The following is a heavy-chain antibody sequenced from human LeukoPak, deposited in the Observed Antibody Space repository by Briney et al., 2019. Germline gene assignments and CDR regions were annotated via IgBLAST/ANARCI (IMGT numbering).Heavy chain of an antibody. Sequence: PGGSLRLSCAASGFTFSSYAMSWVRQAPGKGLEWVSAISGSGGSTYYADSVKGRFTVSRDNSKNTLYLQMNSLRAEDTAVYYCAKDPQYQLPEGTLDYWGQGTLVTVSS. CDR2: ISGSGGST. CDR1: GFTFSSYA. CDR3: AKDPQYQLPEGTLDY. J-gene: IGHJ4*02. D-gene: IGHD2-2*01. V-gene: IGHV3-23*01.